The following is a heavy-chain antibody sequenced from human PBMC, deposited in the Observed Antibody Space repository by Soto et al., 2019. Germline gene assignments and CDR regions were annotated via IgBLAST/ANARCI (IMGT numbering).Heavy chain of an antibody. Sequence: SGHVCYKASRYTFTGYYMHWVRQAPGQGLEWMGWINPNSGGTNYAQKFQGRVTMTRDTSISTAYMELSRLRSGDTAVYYCARDYSNYVNWFDPWGQGTLVTVSS. V-gene: IGHV1-2*02. CDR3: ARDYSNYVNWFDP. CDR2: INPNSGGT. J-gene: IGHJ5*02. D-gene: IGHD4-4*01. CDR1: RYTFTGYY.